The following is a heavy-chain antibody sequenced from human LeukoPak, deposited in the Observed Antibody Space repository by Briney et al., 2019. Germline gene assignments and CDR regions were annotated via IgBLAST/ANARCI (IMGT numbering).Heavy chain of an antibody. V-gene: IGHV3-48*04. Sequence: GGSLRLSCVASGFSLSSYSMNWVRQAPGKGLEWISFIHVSGGIIFYAESVKGRFTISRDNAKNSLFLQMNSLRAEDTAVYYCARWLSDKIDSNGYLDYWGQGTLVAVSS. CDR2: IHVSGGII. CDR1: GFSLSSYS. D-gene: IGHD5-18*01. CDR3: ARWLSDKIDSNGYLDY. J-gene: IGHJ4*02.